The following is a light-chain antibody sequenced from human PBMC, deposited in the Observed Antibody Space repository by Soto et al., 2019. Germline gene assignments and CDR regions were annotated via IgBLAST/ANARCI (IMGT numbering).Light chain of an antibody. CDR3: QQYNNYGT. J-gene: IGKJ1*01. CDR1: QTINNW. CDR2: EAS. Sequence: DIRMTQSPSTLSASVGDRVTITCRASQTINNWLAWYQQKPGKAPKLLIYEASSLESGVPSRFSGSGSGTEFTLTISSLQPDDFATYYCQQYNNYGTFGQGTKVEIK. V-gene: IGKV1-5*03.